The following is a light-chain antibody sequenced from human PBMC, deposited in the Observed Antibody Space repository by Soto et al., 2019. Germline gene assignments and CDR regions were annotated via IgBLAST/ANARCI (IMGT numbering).Light chain of an antibody. CDR1: QSVSSY. CDR2: DAS. V-gene: IGKV3-11*01. CDR3: QQRSNWPPLT. J-gene: IGKJ4*01. Sequence: EILLTKSPATLSLSPGERATPSRRASQSVSSYLAWYQQKPGQAPRLLIYDASNRATGIPARFSGSGSGTDFTLTISSLEPEDFAVYYCQQRSNWPPLTFGGGTKVDIK.